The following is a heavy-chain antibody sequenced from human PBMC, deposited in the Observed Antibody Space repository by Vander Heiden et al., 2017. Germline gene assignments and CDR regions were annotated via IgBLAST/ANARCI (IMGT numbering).Heavy chain of an antibody. J-gene: IGHJ4*02. V-gene: IGHV3-30-3*01. CDR1: GFTFSRSA. CDR2: ISYDGSNK. Sequence: QVQLVESGGGVVQPGRSLRLSCAAYGFTFSRSAMHWVRQAPGKGLEWVAVISYDGSNKYYADSVKGRFTISRDNSKNTLYLQMNSLRAEDTAVYYCARGPSEWELPLLALIDYWGQGTLVTVSS. D-gene: IGHD1-26*01. CDR3: ARGPSEWELPLLALIDY.